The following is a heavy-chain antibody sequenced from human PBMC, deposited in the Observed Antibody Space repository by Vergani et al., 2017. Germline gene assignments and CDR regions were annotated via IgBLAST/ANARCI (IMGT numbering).Heavy chain of an antibody. CDR3: ARVNTETNGHLYYYYDMDV. Sequence: QVQLQQWGGGLLKPSETLSLTCVVNGGSFTSYHWTWIRQSPGEGLECVGDIDHTGRPDYNPSLKSRLTMSVDKSRNQFSLPLNSMTATDTAIYFCARVNTETNGHLYYYYDMDVWGQGTAVTVS. V-gene: IGHV4-34*01. CDR1: GGSFTSYH. J-gene: IGHJ6*02. CDR2: IDHTGRP. D-gene: IGHD4-11*01.